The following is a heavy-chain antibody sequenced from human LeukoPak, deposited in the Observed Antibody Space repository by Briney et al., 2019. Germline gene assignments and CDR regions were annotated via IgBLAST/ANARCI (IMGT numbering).Heavy chain of an antibody. V-gene: IGHV3-48*03. CDR2: IHTGSSPT. J-gene: IGHJ6*03. CDR3: ARVRSYFYYYYMDV. Sequence: QPGGSLRLSCEGSGFTFSSYEMNWVRQAPGKGLEWVSYIHTGSSPTSYADSVKGRFTTSRDNAKNSLYLQMNSLRAEDTAVYYCARVRSYFYYYYMDVWGKGTMVTVSS. D-gene: IGHD3-10*01. CDR1: GFTFSSYE.